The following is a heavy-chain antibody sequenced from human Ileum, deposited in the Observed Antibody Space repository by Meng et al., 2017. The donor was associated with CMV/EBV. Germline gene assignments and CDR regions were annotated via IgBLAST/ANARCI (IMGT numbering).Heavy chain of an antibody. CDR1: GGSTSTCY. CDR3: AKSSQGESRPFDY. J-gene: IGHJ4*02. V-gene: IGHV4-4*07. Sequence: QEQLREWGRGGVKSPETLCLTCTDSGGSTSTCYGIWCRRHAAKGLVWMGRIYTSGSTNSNPSLKSQGTMSIDTSKNQFSLKLSSVTAADTAVYYCAKSSQGESRPFDYWCQGTLVTVSS. D-gene: IGHD3-16*01. CDR2: IYTSGST.